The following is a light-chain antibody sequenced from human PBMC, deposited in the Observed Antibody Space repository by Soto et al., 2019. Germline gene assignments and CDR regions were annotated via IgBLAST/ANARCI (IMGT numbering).Light chain of an antibody. CDR3: QQYNNWPRT. J-gene: IGKJ1*01. Sequence: EIVMTQSPATLSVSPGERPTLSCRASQSVSSNLAWYQQKPGQAPRLLIYGASTRATGIPARFSGSGSGTEFTLTISSLQSEDFAVYYCQQYNNWPRTFGQGTKVDI. V-gene: IGKV3-15*01. CDR1: QSVSSN. CDR2: GAS.